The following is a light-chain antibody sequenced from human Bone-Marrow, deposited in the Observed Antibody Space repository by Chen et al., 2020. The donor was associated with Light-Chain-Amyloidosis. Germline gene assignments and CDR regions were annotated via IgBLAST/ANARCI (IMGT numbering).Light chain of an antibody. CDR2: EVS. V-gene: IGLV2-14*01. J-gene: IGLJ2*01. Sequence: QSALTQPASVSGSPGQSITISCTGTSRDIGTFNYVSWYQQHPGKAPQLIIFEVSNRPSGVSDRFSGSESGNTASLTISGLQPGDEADFYCSSYTSTTTDVIFGGGTKLTVL. CDR1: SRDIGTFNY. CDR3: SSYTSTTTDVI.